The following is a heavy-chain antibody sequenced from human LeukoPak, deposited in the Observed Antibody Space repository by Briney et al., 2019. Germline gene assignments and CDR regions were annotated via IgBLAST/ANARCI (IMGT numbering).Heavy chain of an antibody. CDR3: ALTGVVPAAMLFDY. D-gene: IGHD2-2*01. V-gene: IGHV1-69*01. Sequence: SVKVSCKASGGTFSSYAISWVRQAPGQGLEWMGGIIPIFGTANYAQKFQGRVTITADESTSTAYMELSSLRSEDTAVYYYALTGVVPAAMLFDYWGQGTLVTVSS. CDR2: IIPIFGTA. J-gene: IGHJ4*02. CDR1: GGTFSSYA.